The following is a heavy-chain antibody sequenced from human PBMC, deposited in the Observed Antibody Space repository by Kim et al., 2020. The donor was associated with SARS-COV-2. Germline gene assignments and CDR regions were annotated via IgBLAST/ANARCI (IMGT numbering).Heavy chain of an antibody. D-gene: IGHD2-21*02. CDR1: GFTFDEYA. CDR3: AKDSSPWGDQFDY. CDR2: ISWNSGSI. J-gene: IGHJ4*02. V-gene: IGHV3-9*01. Sequence: GGSLRLSCAASGFTFDEYAMHWVRQAPGKGLEWVSGISWNSGSIGYADSVKGRFTISRDNAKNSLYLQMNSLRAEDTDLYYCAKDSSPWGDQFDYWGQGTLVTVSS.